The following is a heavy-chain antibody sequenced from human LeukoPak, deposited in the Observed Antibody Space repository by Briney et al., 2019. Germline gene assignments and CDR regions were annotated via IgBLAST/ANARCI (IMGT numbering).Heavy chain of an antibody. Sequence: GGSLRLSCAASGFTFTSYSMNWVRQAPGKGLEWVSGIVASGATTYYADSVKGRFTISRDNSQNTLYLQMHSLRADDTAVYYCAXGSGSFGRYSFDYWGQGTLLTVSS. CDR2: IVASGATT. J-gene: IGHJ4*02. D-gene: IGHD1-26*01. V-gene: IGHV3-23*01. CDR1: GFTFTSYS. CDR3: AXGSGSFGRYSFDY.